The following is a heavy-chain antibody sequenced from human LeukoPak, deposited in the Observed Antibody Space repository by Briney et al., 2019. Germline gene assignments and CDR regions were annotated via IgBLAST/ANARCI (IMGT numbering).Heavy chain of an antibody. CDR1: GGSISSSSYY. CDR3: ARGTYYYDSSGYPYDY. V-gene: IGHV4-39*01. Sequence: SETLSLTCTVSGGSISSSSYYWGWIRQPPGKGLEWIGSIYYSGSTYFNPSLKSRVTISVDTSKNQFSLKLSSVTAADTAVYYCARGTYYYDSSGYPYDYWGQGTQVTVSS. D-gene: IGHD3-22*01. J-gene: IGHJ4*02. CDR2: IYYSGST.